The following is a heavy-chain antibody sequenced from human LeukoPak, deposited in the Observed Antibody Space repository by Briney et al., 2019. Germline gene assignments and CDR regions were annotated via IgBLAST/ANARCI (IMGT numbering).Heavy chain of an antibody. CDR3: ARDHRLGATRTFDY. Sequence: ASVKVSCKASGYTFTSYAMNWVRQAPGQGLEWMGWINTNTGNPPYAQGFTGRFVFSLDTSVSTAYLQISSLKAEDTAVYYCARDHRLGATRTFDYWGQGTLVPVSS. CDR1: GYTFTSYA. J-gene: IGHJ4*02. V-gene: IGHV7-4-1*02. D-gene: IGHD1-26*01. CDR2: INTNTGNP.